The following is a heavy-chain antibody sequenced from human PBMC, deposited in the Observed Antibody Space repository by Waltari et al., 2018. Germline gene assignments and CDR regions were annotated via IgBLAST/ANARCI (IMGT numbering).Heavy chain of an antibody. V-gene: IGHV4-59*08. D-gene: IGHD3-3*01. J-gene: IGHJ4*02. CDR2: IYYSGST. Sequence: QVQLQESGPGLVKPSETLSLTCTVSGGSISSYYWSWIRQPPGKGLEWIGYIYYSGSTNYNPSLKNRVTISVDTSKNQFSLKLSSVTAADTAVYYCARQRVDFWSGYYGYWGQGTLVTVSS. CDR3: ARQRVDFWSGYYGY. CDR1: GGSISSYY.